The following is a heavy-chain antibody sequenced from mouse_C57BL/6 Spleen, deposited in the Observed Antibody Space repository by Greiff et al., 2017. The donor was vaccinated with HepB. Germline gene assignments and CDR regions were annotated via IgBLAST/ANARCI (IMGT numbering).Heavy chain of an antibody. CDR1: GFNIKDDY. Sequence: VQLKQSGAELVRPGASVKLSCTASGFNIKDDYMHWVKQRPEQGLEWIGWIDPENGDTEYASKFQGKATITADTSSNTAYLQLSSLTSEDTAVYYCTTLGRPYYFDYWGQGTTLTVSS. J-gene: IGHJ2*01. D-gene: IGHD4-1*01. CDR3: TTLGRPYYFDY. CDR2: IDPENGDT. V-gene: IGHV14-4*01.